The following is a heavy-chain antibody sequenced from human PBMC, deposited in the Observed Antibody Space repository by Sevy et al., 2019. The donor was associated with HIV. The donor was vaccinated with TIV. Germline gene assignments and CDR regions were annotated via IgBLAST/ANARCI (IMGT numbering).Heavy chain of an antibody. D-gene: IGHD3-3*01. CDR2: INSDGSST. CDR1: GFTFSSYW. Sequence: GGSLRLSCAASGFTFSSYWMHWVRQAPGKGLVWVSRINSDGSSTSYADSVKGRFTISRDNAKNTLYLQMNSLRAEDTAVYYCARCSTIFGGLDAFDIWGQGTMVTVSS. CDR3: ARCSTIFGGLDAFDI. V-gene: IGHV3-74*01. J-gene: IGHJ3*02.